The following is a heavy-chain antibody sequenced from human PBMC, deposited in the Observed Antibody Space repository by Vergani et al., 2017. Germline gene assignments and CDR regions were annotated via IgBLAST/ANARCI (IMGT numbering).Heavy chain of an antibody. V-gene: IGHV1-46*01. Sequence: QVQLVQSGAEVKKPGASVKVSCKASGYTFTSYYMHWVRQAPGQGLEWMGIINPSGGSTSYAQKFQGRVTMTRDTSTSTVYMELSSLRSEDTAVYYCATDRMLIFGVAPTFDYWGQGTLVTVSS. CDR1: GYTFTSYY. D-gene: IGHD3-3*01. CDR3: ATDRMLIFGVAPTFDY. J-gene: IGHJ4*02. CDR2: INPSGGST.